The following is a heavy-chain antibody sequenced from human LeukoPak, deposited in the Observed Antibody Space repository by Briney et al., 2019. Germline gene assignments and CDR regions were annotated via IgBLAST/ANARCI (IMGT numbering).Heavy chain of an antibody. Sequence: GGSLRLSCAASGFTFDDYAMHWVRQAPGKGLEWVSGISWNSGSIGYADSVKGRFTISRDNAKNSLYLQMNSLRAEDTALYYCAKDRATIFGVDWSAYYYYYMDVWGKGTTVTVSS. V-gene: IGHV3-9*01. D-gene: IGHD3-3*01. CDR1: GFTFDDYA. CDR2: ISWNSGSI. CDR3: AKDRATIFGVDWSAYYYYYMDV. J-gene: IGHJ6*03.